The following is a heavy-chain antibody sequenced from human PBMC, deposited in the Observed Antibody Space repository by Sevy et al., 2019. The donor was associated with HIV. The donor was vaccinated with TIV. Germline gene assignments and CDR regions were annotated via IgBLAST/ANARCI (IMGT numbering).Heavy chain of an antibody. D-gene: IGHD6-19*01. CDR3: ARPGGSGWPTGYFDL. J-gene: IGHJ2*01. V-gene: IGHV5-51*01. CDR2: IYPGDSDT. Sequence: GESLKISCKGSGYSFTTDWIGWVRQMPGKGLEWMGIIYPGDSDTIYSQSFQGQVTISADKSISTAYLQWTSLKVSDTAMYYCARPGGSGWPTGYFDLWGRGTLVTVSS. CDR1: GYSFTTDW.